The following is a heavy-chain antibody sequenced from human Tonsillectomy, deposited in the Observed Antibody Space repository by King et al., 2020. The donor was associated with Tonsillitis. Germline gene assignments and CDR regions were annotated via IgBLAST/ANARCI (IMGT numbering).Heavy chain of an antibody. Sequence: QLVQSGAEVKKPGASVKVSCKASGYTFTGYYMHWVRQAPGQGLEWMGWINPNSGGTNYAQKVQGWVTMTRDTAISTAHMELSRLRSDDTAVYYCARDRTTGFDYWGQGTLVTVSS. CDR3: ARDRTTGFDY. V-gene: IGHV1-2*04. CDR2: INPNSGGT. J-gene: IGHJ4*02. CDR1: GYTFTGYY. D-gene: IGHD1-1*01.